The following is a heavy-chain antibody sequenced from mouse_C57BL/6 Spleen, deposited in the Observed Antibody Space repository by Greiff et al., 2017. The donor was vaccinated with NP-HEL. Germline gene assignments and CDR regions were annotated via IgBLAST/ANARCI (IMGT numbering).Heavy chain of an antibody. CDR1: GYTFTSYW. D-gene: IGHD1-1*01. J-gene: IGHJ1*03. CDR3: AREVGYGSSYDWYFDV. CDR2: IDPNSGGT. Sequence: VQLQQSGAELVKPGASVKLSCKASGYTFTSYWMHWVKQRPGRGLEWIGRIDPNSGGTKYNEKFKSKATLTVDKPSSTAYMQLSSLTSEDSAVYYCAREVGYGSSYDWYFDVWGTGTTVTVSS. V-gene: IGHV1-72*01.